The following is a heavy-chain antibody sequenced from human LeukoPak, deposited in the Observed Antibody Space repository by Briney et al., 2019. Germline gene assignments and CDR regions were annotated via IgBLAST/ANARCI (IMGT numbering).Heavy chain of an antibody. Sequence: PGGSLRLSCAASGFTFSSYSMNWVRQAPGKGLEWVSLISWDGGSTYYADSVKGRFTISRDNSKNSLYLQMNSLRAEDTALYYCATAQLPAWYFQHWGQGTLVTVSS. CDR1: GFTFSSYS. V-gene: IGHV3-43D*03. CDR2: ISWDGGST. J-gene: IGHJ1*01. D-gene: IGHD1-1*01. CDR3: ATAQLPAWYFQH.